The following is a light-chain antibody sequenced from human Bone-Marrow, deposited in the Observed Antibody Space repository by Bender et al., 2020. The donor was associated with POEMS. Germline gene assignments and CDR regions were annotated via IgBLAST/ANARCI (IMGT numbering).Light chain of an antibody. CDR3: SAYTTSSTPV. J-gene: IGLJ1*01. CDR1: SSDVGFYNY. V-gene: IGLV2-14*01. Sequence: QSALTQPASVSGSPGQLITISCSGTSSDVGFYNYVSWYQQPPGKAPKLIIYEVSKRPSGVSNRFSGSKSVNTASLTISGLQAEDEADYYCSAYTTSSTPVFGTGTKVTVL. CDR2: EVS.